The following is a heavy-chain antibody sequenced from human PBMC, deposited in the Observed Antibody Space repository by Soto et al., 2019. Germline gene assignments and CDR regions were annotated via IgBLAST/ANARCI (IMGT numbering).Heavy chain of an antibody. CDR1: GYTFTSYA. D-gene: IGHD2-2*01. CDR2: INAGNGNT. Sequence: ASVKVSCKASGYTFTSYAMHWVRQAPGQRLEWMGWINAGNGNTKYSQKFQGRVTITRDTSASTAYMELSSLRSEDTAVYYCARDGRGYCSSTSCPADYWGQGTQVTVSS. V-gene: IGHV1-3*01. J-gene: IGHJ4*02. CDR3: ARDGRGYCSSTSCPADY.